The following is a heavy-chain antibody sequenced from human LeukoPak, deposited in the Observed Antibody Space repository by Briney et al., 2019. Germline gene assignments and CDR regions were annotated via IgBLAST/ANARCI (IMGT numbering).Heavy chain of an antibody. Sequence: GGSLRLSCVVSGFTFGHNAMAWVRQAPGKRLEWVSALSGSGGDTFYADSVKGRFTISRDNSKNTLYLQLSSLRPDDTAVYYCAKGAPSSSSIFDFWGPGTLVTVSS. J-gene: IGHJ4*02. CDR2: LSGSGGDT. CDR3: AKGAPSSSSIFDF. V-gene: IGHV3-23*01. CDR1: GFTFGHNA. D-gene: IGHD6-6*01.